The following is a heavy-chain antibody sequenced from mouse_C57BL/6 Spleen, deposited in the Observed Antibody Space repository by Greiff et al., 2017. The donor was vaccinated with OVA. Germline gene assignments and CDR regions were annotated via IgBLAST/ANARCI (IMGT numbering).Heavy chain of an antibody. CDR2: ISSGSSTI. CDR1: GFTFSDYG. CDR3: ARRYYSNYDY. D-gene: IGHD2-5*01. J-gene: IGHJ2*01. Sequence: EVKLVESGGGLVKPGGSLKLSCAASGFTFSDYGMHWVRQAPEKGLEWVAYISSGSSTIYYADTVKGRFTISRDNAKNTLFLQMTSLRSEDTAMYYCARRYYSNYDYWGQGTTLTVSS. V-gene: IGHV5-17*01.